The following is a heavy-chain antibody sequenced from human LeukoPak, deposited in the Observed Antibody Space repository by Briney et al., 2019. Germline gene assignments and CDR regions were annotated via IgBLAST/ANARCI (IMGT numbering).Heavy chain of an antibody. Sequence: GGSLRPSCAASGFTFSSDAMSWGRQAPGKGLEWVSAISGSGGSTYYADSVKGRLTISRDNSKNTLYLQMNSRRAEDTAVYYCAKGDQGKGSYSIGAFDYWGQGTLVTVSS. V-gene: IGHV3-23*01. CDR2: ISGSGGST. CDR3: AKGDQGKGSYSIGAFDY. D-gene: IGHD1-26*01. CDR1: GFTFSSDA. J-gene: IGHJ4*02.